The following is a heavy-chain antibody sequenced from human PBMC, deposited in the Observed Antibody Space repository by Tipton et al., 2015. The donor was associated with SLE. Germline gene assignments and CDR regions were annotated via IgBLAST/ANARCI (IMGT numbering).Heavy chain of an antibody. CDR1: GDSFGTYF. Sequence: TLSLTCIVSGDSFGTYFWTWIRQPPGKGLEWIGYIDYSGSTSYNPSLKTRLTISQEKSKNQISLRLRSVTAADTAVYYCAKDSGTYYFDFWGQGVLVNVSS. V-gene: IGHV4-59*12. CDR2: IDYSGST. CDR3: AKDSGTYYFDF. D-gene: IGHD1-26*01. J-gene: IGHJ4*02.